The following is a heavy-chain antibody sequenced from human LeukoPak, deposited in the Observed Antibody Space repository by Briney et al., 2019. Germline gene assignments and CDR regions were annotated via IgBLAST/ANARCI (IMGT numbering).Heavy chain of an antibody. Sequence: SETLSLTCAAYGGSFSGYYWSWIRQPPGKGLEWIGEINHSGSTNYNPSLKSRVTISVDTSKNQFSLKLSSVTAADTAVYYCARSLWSRLDYWGQGTLVTVSS. J-gene: IGHJ4*02. CDR2: INHSGST. D-gene: IGHD3-16*01. V-gene: IGHV4-34*01. CDR1: GGSFSGYY. CDR3: ARSLWSRLDY.